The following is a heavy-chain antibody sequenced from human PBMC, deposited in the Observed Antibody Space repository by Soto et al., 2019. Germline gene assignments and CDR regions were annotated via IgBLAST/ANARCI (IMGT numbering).Heavy chain of an antibody. Sequence: QVQVVESGGGVVQPGRSLKLSCAASGFTFSNVGMHWVRQAPGKGLEWVAVIWHDGKEKYYADSAKGRSTISRDNSKNTLYLQMHSLRAEATAVYYCVRDPGQDEAIDYWGQGTMVSVSS. CDR1: GFTFSNVG. J-gene: IGHJ4*02. CDR3: VRDPGQDEAIDY. CDR2: IWHDGKEK. V-gene: IGHV3-33*01.